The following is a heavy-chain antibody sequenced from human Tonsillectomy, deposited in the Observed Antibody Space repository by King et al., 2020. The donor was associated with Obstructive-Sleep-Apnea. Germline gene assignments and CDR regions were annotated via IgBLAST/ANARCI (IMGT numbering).Heavy chain of an antibody. CDR2: ISGSGGRT. J-gene: IGHJ4*02. CDR1: GFTFSRFP. V-gene: IGHV3-23*04. D-gene: IGHD3-10*01. Sequence: VQLVESGGGLVQPGGSLRLSCAASGFTFSRFPMTWVRQAPGKGLEWISTISGSGGRTYNADSVKGRFTISRDNSKNTRYLQMNSLRVEDTAAYYCAKPPYYGSWSYYLNWVQGTLVTVSS. CDR3: AKPPYYGSWSYYLN.